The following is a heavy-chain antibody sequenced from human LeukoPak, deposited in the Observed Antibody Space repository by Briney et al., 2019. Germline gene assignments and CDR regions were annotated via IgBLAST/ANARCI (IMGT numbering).Heavy chain of an antibody. J-gene: IGHJ4*02. CDR2: ISAYNGNT. Sequence: ASVTVSFKASGYTFTSYGIRWVRQAPGQGLAWMGWISAYNGNTNYAQKLQGRVTMTTDTSTSTAYMELRSLRSDDTAVYYCARDSKDFGFPFDYWGQGTLVTVSS. D-gene: IGHD3-10*01. CDR1: GYTFTSYG. V-gene: IGHV1-18*01. CDR3: ARDSKDFGFPFDY.